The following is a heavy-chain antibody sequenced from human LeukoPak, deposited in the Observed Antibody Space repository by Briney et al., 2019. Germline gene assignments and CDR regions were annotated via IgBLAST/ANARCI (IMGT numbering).Heavy chain of an antibody. Sequence: SGRSLRLSCAASGFAFNTYAMHWVRQAPGQGLEWVALIWHDGSHKFYSNSVRGQFTISRDNSKNTVSLQMNNLRPEDTAVYYCAREIFGSGCYPDFWGQGTLVTVSS. CDR3: AREIFGSGCYPDF. CDR2: IWHDGSHK. J-gene: IGHJ4*02. V-gene: IGHV3-33*01. D-gene: IGHD3-10*01. CDR1: GFAFNTYA.